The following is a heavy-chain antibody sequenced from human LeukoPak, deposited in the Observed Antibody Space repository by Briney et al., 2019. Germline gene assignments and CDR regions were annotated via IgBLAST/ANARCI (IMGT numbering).Heavy chain of an antibody. Sequence: ETLSLTCTVHGGSFRAYFWSWIRQAPGKGLEWIGEVNHSGDTNYNPSLKNRDTISSDTSKDQFSLKLSSVTAADTAVYYCARVVATMGHFDYWGQGTLVTVSS. J-gene: IGHJ4*02. CDR1: GGSFRAYF. CDR2: VNHSGDT. D-gene: IGHD5-12*01. V-gene: IGHV4-34*01. CDR3: ARVVATMGHFDY.